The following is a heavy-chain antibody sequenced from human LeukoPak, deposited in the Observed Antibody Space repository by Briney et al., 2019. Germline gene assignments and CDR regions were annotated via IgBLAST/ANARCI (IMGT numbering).Heavy chain of an antibody. V-gene: IGHV4-34*01. CDR2: INHSGST. D-gene: IGHD2-8*01. J-gene: IGHJ5*02. CDR1: GGSFSGYY. CDR3: ARGDGVGPGWFDP. Sequence: PSETLSLTCAVYGGSFSGYYWSWIRQPPGKGLEWIGEINHSGSTNYNPSLKSRVTISVDTSKNQFSLKLSSVTAADTAVYYCARGDGVGPGWFDPWGQGTLVTVSS.